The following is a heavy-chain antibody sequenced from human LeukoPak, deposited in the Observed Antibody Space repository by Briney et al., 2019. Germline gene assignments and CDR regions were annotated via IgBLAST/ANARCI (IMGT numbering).Heavy chain of an antibody. V-gene: IGHV4-34*01. CDR1: GGSFSGYY. D-gene: IGHD4-11*01. J-gene: IGHJ6*03. CDR2: INHSGST. CDR3: ARRAGYSNYDYYYYYYMDV. Sequence: SETLSLTCAVYGGSFSGYYWSWIRQPPGKGLEWIGEINHSGSTNYNPSLKSRVTISVDTSKNQFSLKLSSVTAADTAVYYRARRAGYSNYDYYYYYYMDVWGKGTTVTVSS.